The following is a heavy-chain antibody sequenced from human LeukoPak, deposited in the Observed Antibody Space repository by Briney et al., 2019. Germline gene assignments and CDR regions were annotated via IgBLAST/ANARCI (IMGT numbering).Heavy chain of an antibody. CDR3: ARRRMTAAALYYFDY. V-gene: IGHV2-5*02. J-gene: IGHJ4*02. Sequence: SGPTLVKPTQTLTLACTFSGFSLTTNGVGVGWIRQPPGKALEWLALIYWDDDERYSPSLKSRLTITKDTSKNQVVLTMTNMDPVDTATYYCARRRMTAAALYYFDYWGQGTLVTVSS. CDR2: IYWDDDE. CDR1: GFSLTTNGVG. D-gene: IGHD6-13*01.